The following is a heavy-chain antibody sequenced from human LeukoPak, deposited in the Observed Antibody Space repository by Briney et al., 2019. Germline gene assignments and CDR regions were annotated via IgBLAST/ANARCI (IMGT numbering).Heavy chain of an antibody. CDR3: ARGSSSWSFDY. V-gene: IGHV4-34*01. CDR2: INHSGST. D-gene: IGHD6-13*01. CDR1: GGSISSYY. J-gene: IGHJ4*02. Sequence: SETLSLTCTVSGGSISSYYWSWIRQPPGKGLEWIGEINHSGSTNYNPSLKSRVTISVDTSKNQFSLKLSSVTAADTAVYYCARGSSSWSFDYWGQGTLVTVSS.